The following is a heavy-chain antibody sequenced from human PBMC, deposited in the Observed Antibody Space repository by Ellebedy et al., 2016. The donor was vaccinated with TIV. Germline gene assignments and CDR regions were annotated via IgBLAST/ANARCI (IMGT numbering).Heavy chain of an antibody. CDR3: ARGASWSAITGLDY. CDR1: GLSFSKAW. V-gene: IGHV3-48*01. D-gene: IGHD3-3*01. CDR2: ISSSGGTQ. Sequence: PGGSLRLSCAASGLSFSKAWMSWVRQAPGKGLDWVSYISSSGGTQYYADSVKGRFTISRDNAKNSLYLQMNSLRVEDTAVYYCARGASWSAITGLDYWGQGTLVTVSS. J-gene: IGHJ4*02.